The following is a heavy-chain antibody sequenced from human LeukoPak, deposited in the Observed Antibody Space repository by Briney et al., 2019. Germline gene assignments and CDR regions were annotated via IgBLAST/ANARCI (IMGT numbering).Heavy chain of an antibody. D-gene: IGHD3-10*01. J-gene: IGHJ5*02. V-gene: IGHV4-38-2*02. CDR3: VRGPYGSGISNWFDP. CDR1: GYSISSVYY. Sequence: SETLSLTCTVSGYSISSVYYWSWIRQPPRKGLGWSGSIYHSGNTYYNPSLQSRVTISVDTSKYPFSLKLSSVTAADTAVYYCVRGPYGSGISNWFDPWGQGTLVIVSS. CDR2: IYHSGNT.